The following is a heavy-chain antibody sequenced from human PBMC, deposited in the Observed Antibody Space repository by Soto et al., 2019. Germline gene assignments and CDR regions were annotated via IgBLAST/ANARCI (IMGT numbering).Heavy chain of an antibody. J-gene: IGHJ4*02. Sequence: ASVKVSCKASGYTFTSYDINWVRQATGQGLEWMGWMNPNSGNTGYAQKFQGRVTMTRNTSISTAYMELSSLRSEDTAVYYCARAQLVSQGYYFGYWGQGTLVTVSS. D-gene: IGHD6-6*01. CDR2: MNPNSGNT. CDR3: ARAQLVSQGYYFGY. V-gene: IGHV1-8*01. CDR1: GYTFTSYD.